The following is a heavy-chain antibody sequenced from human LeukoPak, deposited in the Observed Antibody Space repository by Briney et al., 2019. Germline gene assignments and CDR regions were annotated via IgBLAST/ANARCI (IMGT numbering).Heavy chain of an antibody. D-gene: IGHD3-10*01. CDR1: GYTFTSYD. V-gene: IGHV1-8*01. CDR2: MKPNSGST. Sequence: ASVKVSCKASGYTFTSYDINWVRQAAGQGLEWMGWMKPNSGSTAYAPKFQGRVTMTGDTSISTAYMELSSLRSDDTAIYYCARGHGSGFDPWGQGTLVTVSS. J-gene: IGHJ5*02. CDR3: ARGHGSGFDP.